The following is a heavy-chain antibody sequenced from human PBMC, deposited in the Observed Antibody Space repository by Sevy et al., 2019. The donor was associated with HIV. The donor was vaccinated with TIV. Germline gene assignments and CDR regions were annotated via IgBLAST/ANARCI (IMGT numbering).Heavy chain of an antibody. D-gene: IGHD3-3*01. V-gene: IGHV3-74*01. CDR2: INSHGTIT. J-gene: IGHJ6*02. Sequence: SLRLSCAASGFTFSSHWMFWVRQAPGKGLMWVSHINSHGTITNYADSVKGRFAISRDNAKNTVYLRMDSLRAEDTAVYYCARGQLLQFLEWPSYSLDVWGQGTTVTVSS. CDR1: GFTFSSHW. CDR3: ARGQLLQFLEWPSYSLDV.